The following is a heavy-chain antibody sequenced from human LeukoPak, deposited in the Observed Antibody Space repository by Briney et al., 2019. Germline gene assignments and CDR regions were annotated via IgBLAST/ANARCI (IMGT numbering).Heavy chain of an antibody. Sequence: PSETLSLTCAVYGGSFSGYYWSWIRQPPGKGLEWIGEINHSGSTNYNPSLKSRVTISVDTSKNQFSLKLSSVTAADTAVYCCARDCRLNCARQPGFDSWGQGTLVTVSS. D-gene: IGHD1-1*01. CDR1: GGSFSGYY. V-gene: IGHV4-34*01. CDR3: ARDCRLNCARQPGFDS. CDR2: INHSGST. J-gene: IGHJ5*01.